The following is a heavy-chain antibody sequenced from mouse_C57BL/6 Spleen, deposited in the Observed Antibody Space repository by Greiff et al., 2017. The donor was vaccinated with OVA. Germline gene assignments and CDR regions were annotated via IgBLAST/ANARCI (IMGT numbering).Heavy chain of an antibody. D-gene: IGHD1-1*01. Sequence: EIQLQQSVAELVRPGASVKLSCTASGFTIKNTYMHWVKQRPEQGLEWIGRIDPANGNTKYAPKFQGKATITADTSSNTAYLQLSSLTSEDTAIYYCARGYGSSPWFAYWGQGTLVTVSA. CDR2: IDPANGNT. J-gene: IGHJ3*01. CDR1: GFTIKNTY. CDR3: ARGYGSSPWFAY. V-gene: IGHV14-3*01.